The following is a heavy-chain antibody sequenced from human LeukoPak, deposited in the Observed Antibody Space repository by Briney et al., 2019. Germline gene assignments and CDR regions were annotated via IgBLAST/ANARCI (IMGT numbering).Heavy chain of an antibody. Sequence: GGSLRLSCAVSGITFSSYAMSWVRQAPGKGLEWVSVISGSGGSTDYADSVKGRFTISRDNSKNTLYLQMNSLRAEDTAVYYCAKWAEVGATPTEYFQHWGQGTLVTVSS. D-gene: IGHD1-26*01. CDR2: ISGSGGST. CDR1: GITFSSYA. V-gene: IGHV3-23*01. CDR3: AKWAEVGATPTEYFQH. J-gene: IGHJ1*01.